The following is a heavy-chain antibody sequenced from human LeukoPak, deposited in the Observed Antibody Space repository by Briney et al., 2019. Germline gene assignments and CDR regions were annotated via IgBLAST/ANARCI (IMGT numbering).Heavy chain of an antibody. Sequence: PGGSLRLSCVASGFTFNNYAMHWVRQAPGQGLEWVAVIWYDGSNKFYADSVKGRFTISRDNSKNTLYVQMHSLRAEDTAVYYCAKGSIDWYYFDYWGQGTLVTVSS. CDR3: AKGSIDWYYFDY. V-gene: IGHV3-33*06. J-gene: IGHJ4*02. CDR2: IWYDGSNK. CDR1: GFTFNNYA. D-gene: IGHD3-9*01.